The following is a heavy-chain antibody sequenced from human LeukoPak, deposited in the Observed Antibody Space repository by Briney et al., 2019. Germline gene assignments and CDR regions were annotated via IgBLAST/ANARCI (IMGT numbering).Heavy chain of an antibody. CDR3: ARGLYISSWWDDAFDI. J-gene: IGHJ3*02. CDR2: IYYSGST. D-gene: IGHD6-13*01. CDR1: GGSISSYY. V-gene: IGHV4-59*01. Sequence: SETPSLTCTVSGGSISSYYWSWIRQPPGKGLEWVGYIYYSGSTNYNPSLKSRVTISVDTSKNQFSLKLSSVTAADTAVYYCARGLYISSWWDDAFDIWGQGTMVTVSS.